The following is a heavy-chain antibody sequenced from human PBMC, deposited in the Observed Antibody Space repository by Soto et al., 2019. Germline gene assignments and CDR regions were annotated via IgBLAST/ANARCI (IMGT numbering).Heavy chain of an antibody. J-gene: IGHJ6*02. CDR2: INHSGST. D-gene: IGHD3-3*01. CDR1: GGSFSGYY. V-gene: IGHV4-34*01. Sequence: ASETLSLTCAVYGGSFSGYYWSWIRQPPGKGLEWIGEINHSGSTNYNPSLKSRVTISVDTSKNQFSLKLSSVTAADTAVYYCARGGYDFWSGYYYYGMDVWGQGTTVTVSS. CDR3: ARGGYDFWSGYYYYGMDV.